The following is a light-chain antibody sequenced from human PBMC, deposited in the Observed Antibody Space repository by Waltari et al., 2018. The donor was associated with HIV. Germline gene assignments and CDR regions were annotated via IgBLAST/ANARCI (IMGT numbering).Light chain of an antibody. CDR3: HHYNNWRET. CDR1: QSVNSN. J-gene: IGKJ1*01. CDR2: GTS. Sequence: EILMTQSPATLSVSPGERATLSSTASQSVNSNLAWYQQKPGQTPRPLIYGTSTRATDIPARFSGSGSGTEFTLTISSLQSEDFAVYYCHHYNNWRETFGQGTKVEIK. V-gene: IGKV3-15*01.